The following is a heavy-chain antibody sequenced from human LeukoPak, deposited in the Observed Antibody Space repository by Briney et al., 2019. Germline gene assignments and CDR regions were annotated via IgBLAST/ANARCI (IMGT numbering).Heavy chain of an antibody. CDR2: TIPIFGTA. V-gene: IGHV1-69*05. J-gene: IGHJ6*02. D-gene: IGHD1-26*01. CDR3: ARALVGATYYYGMDV. Sequence: GASVKVSCKASGGTFSSYAISWVRQAPGQGLEWMGGTIPIFGTANYAQKFQGRVTITTDESTSTAYMELSSLRSEDTAVYYCARALVGATYYYGMDVWGQGTTVTVSS. CDR1: GGTFSSYA.